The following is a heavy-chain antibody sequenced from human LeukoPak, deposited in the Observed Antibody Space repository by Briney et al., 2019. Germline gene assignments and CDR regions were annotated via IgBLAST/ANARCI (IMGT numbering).Heavy chain of an antibody. D-gene: IGHD3-9*01. CDR2: IKQDGSEK. CDR1: GFTVSGNY. J-gene: IGHJ4*02. CDR3: AGGTGFIIKD. V-gene: IGHV3-7*03. Sequence: GGSLRLSCAASGFTVSGNYMTWVRQAPGKGLEWVANIKQDGSEKNYVDSVKGRFTISRDNAKNSLYLQMNNLRVEDTAMYYCAGGTGFIIKDWGQGTLVTVSS.